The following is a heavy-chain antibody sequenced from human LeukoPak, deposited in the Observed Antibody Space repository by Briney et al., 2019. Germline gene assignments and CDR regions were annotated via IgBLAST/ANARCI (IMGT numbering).Heavy chain of an antibody. J-gene: IGHJ4*02. CDR1: RFTFSSYG. CDR3: AKDRLRLSSAYYYLPFDY. Sequence: GGCLRLSCAASRFTFSSYGMSWVRQAPGKGLEWVSGISSSGGSTYYADSVKGRFTISRDNSKNTLYLQMNSLRAEDTAVYYCAKDRLRLSSAYYYLPFDYWGEGILSASPQ. V-gene: IGHV3-23*01. CDR2: ISSSGGST. D-gene: IGHD3-22*01.